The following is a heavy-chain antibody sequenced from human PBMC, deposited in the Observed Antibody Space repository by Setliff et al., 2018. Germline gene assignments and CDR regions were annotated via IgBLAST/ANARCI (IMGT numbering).Heavy chain of an antibody. CDR1: GFTFSSYA. CDR2: IKQDGSEK. V-gene: IGHV3-7*01. D-gene: IGHD3-10*01. J-gene: IGHJ6*02. CDR3: ARDHAYGSRFYYYYYGMDV. Sequence: PGGSLRLSCAASGFTFSSYAMTWVRQAPGKGLEWVANIKQDGSEKYYVDSVKGRFTISRDNAKNSLYLQMNSLRAEDTAVYYCARDHAYGSRFYYYYYGMDVWGQGTTVTVSS.